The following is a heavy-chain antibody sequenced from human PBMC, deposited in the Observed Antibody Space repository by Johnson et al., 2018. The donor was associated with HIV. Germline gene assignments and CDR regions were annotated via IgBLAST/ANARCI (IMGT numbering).Heavy chain of an antibody. D-gene: IGHD6-13*01. CDR1: GFTVSSNY. CDR3: AREGGGAAAAGTSDAFDI. CDR2: IYSGGST. Sequence: VQLVESGGGLVQPGGSLRLSCAASGFTVSSNYMSWVRQAPGKGLEWVSVIYSGGSTYYADSVKGRFTISRDNSKNTLYLQMNSLRAEDTAVDYCAREGGGAAAAGTSDAFDIWGQGTMVTVSS. V-gene: IGHV3-66*01. J-gene: IGHJ3*02.